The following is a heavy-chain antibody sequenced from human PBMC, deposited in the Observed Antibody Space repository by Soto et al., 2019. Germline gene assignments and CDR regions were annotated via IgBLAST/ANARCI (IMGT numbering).Heavy chain of an antibody. Sequence: GKGLEWVSSISSSSSYIYYADSVKGRFTISRDNAKNSLYLQMNSLRAEDTAVYYCARDREAWIQLWSFDYWGQGTLVTVSS. CDR2: ISSSSSYI. D-gene: IGHD5-18*01. J-gene: IGHJ4*02. V-gene: IGHV3-21*01. CDR3: ARDREAWIQLWSFDY.